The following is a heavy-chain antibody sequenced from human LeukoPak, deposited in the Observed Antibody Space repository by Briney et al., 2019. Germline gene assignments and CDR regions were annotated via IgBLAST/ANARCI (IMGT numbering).Heavy chain of an antibody. Sequence: PGGSLRLSCLASGFIFNNYEMNWVRQAPGKGLEWISYIGASGRTIYYADSVKGRFTISRDNDMDSLFLQMNSLRAEDTAIYYCARLSDALDYWGQGTLVTVSS. CDR3: ARLSDALDY. D-gene: IGHD2-21*02. J-gene: IGHJ4*02. CDR1: GFIFNNYE. V-gene: IGHV3-48*03. CDR2: IGASGRTI.